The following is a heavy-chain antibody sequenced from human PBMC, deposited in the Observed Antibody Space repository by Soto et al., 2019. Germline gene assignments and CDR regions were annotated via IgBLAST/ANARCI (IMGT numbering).Heavy chain of an antibody. CDR1: GFPFSGSS. J-gene: IGHJ4*02. CDR2: IRSKANSYAT. Sequence: PGGSLRLSCAASGFPFSGSSMHWVRQASGKGLEWVGRIRSKANSYATAYTASVKGRFTISRDDSKNTAYLQMNSLKTEDTAVYYCTRHGAVAGIGYWGQGTLVTVSS. V-gene: IGHV3-73*01. CDR3: TRHGAVAGIGY. D-gene: IGHD6-13*01.